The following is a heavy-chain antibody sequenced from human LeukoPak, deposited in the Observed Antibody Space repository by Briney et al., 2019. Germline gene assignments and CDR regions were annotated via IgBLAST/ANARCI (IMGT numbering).Heavy chain of an antibody. V-gene: IGHV4-4*02. J-gene: IGHJ4*02. D-gene: IGHD3-22*01. CDR2: IYHSGST. Sequence: SGTLSLTCAVSGGSISSSNWWSWVRQPPGKGLEWIGEIYHSGSTNYNPSLKSRVTISVDKSKNQFSLKLSSVTAADTAVYYCAREYYDSSGYFDYWGQGTLVTVSS. CDR1: GGSISSSNW. CDR3: AREYYDSSGYFDY.